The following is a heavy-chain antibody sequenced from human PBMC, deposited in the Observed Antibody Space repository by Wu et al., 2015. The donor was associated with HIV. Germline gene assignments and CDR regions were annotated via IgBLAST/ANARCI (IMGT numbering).Heavy chain of an antibody. CDR1: GYNFNGFG. Sequence: QVQLVQSGIEVKKSGASVKVSCKASGYNFNGFGIIWVRQAPGQGLEWMGWISDYERNIHYGQKFRGRLTLTADTVTSTAFMDLRNLRSDDTAIYFCARGRYFSNTGFFDFWGQGTLVTVSS. CDR3: ARGRYFSNTGFFDF. J-gene: IGHJ4*02. CDR2: ISDYERNI. D-gene: IGHD3-9*01. V-gene: IGHV1-18*01.